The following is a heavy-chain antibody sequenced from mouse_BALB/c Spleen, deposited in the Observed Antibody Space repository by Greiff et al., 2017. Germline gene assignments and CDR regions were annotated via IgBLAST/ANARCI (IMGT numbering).Heavy chain of an antibody. D-gene: IGHD1-2*01. Sequence: VQLQQSGAELVRPGSSVTISCKASGYAFSSYWMNWVKQRPGQGLEWIGQIYPGDGDTNYNGKFKGKATLTADKSSSTAYMQLSSLTSEDSAVYFCARDHYYGYNAMDYWGQGTSVTVSS. J-gene: IGHJ4*01. CDR2: IYPGDGDT. V-gene: IGHV1-80*01. CDR3: ARDHYYGYNAMDY. CDR1: GYAFSSYW.